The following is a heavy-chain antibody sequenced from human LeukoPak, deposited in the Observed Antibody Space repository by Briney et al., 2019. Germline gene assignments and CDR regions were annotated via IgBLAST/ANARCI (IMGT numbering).Heavy chain of an antibody. CDR2: IYYSGST. J-gene: IGHJ3*02. CDR1: GGSISSYY. V-gene: IGHV4-59*01. Sequence: SETLSLTCTVSGGSISSYYWSWIRQPPGKGLAWIGYIYYSGSTNYNPSLKSRVTISVDTSKNQFSLKLSSVTAADTAVYYCARYRDADAFDIWGQGTMVTVSS. D-gene: IGHD3-10*01. CDR3: ARYRDADAFDI.